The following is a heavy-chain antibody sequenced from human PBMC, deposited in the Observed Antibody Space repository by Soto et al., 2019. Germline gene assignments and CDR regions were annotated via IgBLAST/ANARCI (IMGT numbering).Heavy chain of an antibody. CDR2: IYSGGST. D-gene: IGHD3-10*01. CDR1: GFTVSSNY. Sequence: GGSLRLSCAASGFTVSSNYMSWVSQAPGKGLEWVSVIYSGGSTYYADSVKGRFTISRDNSKNTLYLQRNSLRAEDTAVYYCARAIAVRGVISDYWGQGTLVTVSS. V-gene: IGHV3-53*01. CDR3: ARAIAVRGVISDY. J-gene: IGHJ4*02.